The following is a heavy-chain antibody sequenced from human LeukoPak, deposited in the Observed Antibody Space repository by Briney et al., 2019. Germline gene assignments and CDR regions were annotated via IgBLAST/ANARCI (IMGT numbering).Heavy chain of an antibody. CDR2: ITSSSSYI. CDR3: ARDQSYTYGFDY. D-gene: IGHD5-18*01. V-gene: IGHV3-21*01. J-gene: IGHJ4*02. CDR1: GFTFSNYW. Sequence: PGGSLRLSCAASGFTFSNYWMHWVRQAPGKGLEWVSSITSSSSYIYYADSVKGRFTISRDHTKNSLYLQMNSLRAEDTAVYYCARDQSYTYGFDYWGQGTLVTVSS.